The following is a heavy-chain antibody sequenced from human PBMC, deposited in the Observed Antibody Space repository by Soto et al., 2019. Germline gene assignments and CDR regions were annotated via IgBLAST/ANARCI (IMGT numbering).Heavy chain of an antibody. CDR2: IIPIFGTA. V-gene: IGHV1-69*13. CDR1: GGTFSSYA. Sequence: SVKVSCKASGGTFSSYAISWVRQAPGQGLEWMGGIIPIFGTANYAQKFQGRVTITADESTSTAYMELSSLRSEDTAVYYCARDRLSSRVVPAAIQLYYYYGMDVWGQGTTVTVSS. J-gene: IGHJ6*02. D-gene: IGHD2-2*02. CDR3: ARDRLSSRVVPAAIQLYYYYGMDV.